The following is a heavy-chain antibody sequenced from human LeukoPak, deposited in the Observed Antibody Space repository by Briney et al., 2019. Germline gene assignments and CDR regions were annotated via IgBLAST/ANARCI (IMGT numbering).Heavy chain of an antibody. J-gene: IGHJ4*02. CDR3: ARDPPHSKDTAMVRSQHPTDY. CDR1: GGTISSYY. CDR2: INYSGST. D-gene: IGHD5-18*01. Sequence: SETLSLTCTVSGGTISSYYWSWIRQPPGKGLEWIGYINYSGSTNYNPSLKSRVTISVDTSKNQFSLTLSSVTAADTAVYYCARDPPHSKDTAMVRSQHPTDYWGQGTLVTVSS. V-gene: IGHV4-59*12.